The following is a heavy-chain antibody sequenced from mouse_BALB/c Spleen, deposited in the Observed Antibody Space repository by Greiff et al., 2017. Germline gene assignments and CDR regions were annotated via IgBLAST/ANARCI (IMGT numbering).Heavy chain of an antibody. CDR3: ARDQGGNYDYYAMDY. J-gene: IGHJ4*01. CDR1: GFTFSSYG. CDR2: INSNGGST. Sequence: EVKVVESGGGLVQPGGSLKLSCAASGFTFSSYGMSWVRQTPDKRLELVATINSNGGSTYYPDSVKGRFTISRDNAKNTLYLQMSSLKSEDTAMYYCARDQGGNYDYYAMDYWGQGTSVTVSS. V-gene: IGHV5-6-3*01. D-gene: IGHD2-1*01.